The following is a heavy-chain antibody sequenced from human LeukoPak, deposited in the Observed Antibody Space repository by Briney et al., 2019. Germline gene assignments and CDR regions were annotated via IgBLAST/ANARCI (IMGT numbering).Heavy chain of an antibody. CDR1: GYTFTSYD. Sequence: ASVTVSCKASGYTFTSYDINWVRQATGQGLEWMGWMNPNSGNTGYAQKFQGRDTMTRNTSISTAYMELSSLRSQDTAVYYCAREHYDILTGSLDPWGQGALVTVSS. D-gene: IGHD3-9*01. V-gene: IGHV1-8*01. CDR3: AREHYDILTGSLDP. J-gene: IGHJ5*02. CDR2: MNPNSGNT.